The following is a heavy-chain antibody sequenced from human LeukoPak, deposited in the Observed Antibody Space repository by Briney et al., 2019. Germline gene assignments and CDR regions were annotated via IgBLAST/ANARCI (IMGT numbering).Heavy chain of an antibody. V-gene: IGHV3-33*01. J-gene: IGHJ4*02. CDR1: GFTFSSYG. Sequence: GGSLRLSCAASGFTFSSYGMHWVRQAPGKGLEWVAVIWYDGSNKYYADSVKGRFTTSRGNSKNTLYLQMNSLRAEDTAVYYCASIDYGGNSDGFDYWGQGTLVTVSS. CDR2: IWYDGSNK. D-gene: IGHD4-23*01. CDR3: ASIDYGGNSDGFDY.